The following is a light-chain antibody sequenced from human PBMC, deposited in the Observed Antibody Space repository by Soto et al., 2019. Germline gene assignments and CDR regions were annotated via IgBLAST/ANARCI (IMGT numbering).Light chain of an antibody. CDR2: GAS. CDR3: RHFYT. Sequence: EIVLTQSPGTLSLSPGERATLSCRASQSVSSSSLAWYQQKPGQAPRLLIYGASSRATGIPDRFSGSGSGTDFTLTISRLEPEDFATYYCRHFYTFGQGTKLEIK. J-gene: IGKJ2*01. CDR1: QSVSSSS. V-gene: IGKV3-20*01.